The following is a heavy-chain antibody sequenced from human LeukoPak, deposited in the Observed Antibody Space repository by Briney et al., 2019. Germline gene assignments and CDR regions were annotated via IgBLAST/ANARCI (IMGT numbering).Heavy chain of an antibody. D-gene: IGHD3-10*01. CDR1: GFTFSSYA. J-gene: IGHJ5*02. CDR3: AKVTENMVRGVIRWFDP. Sequence: HSGGSLRLSCAASGFTFSSYAMHWVRQAPGKGLEWVAVISYDGSNKYYADSVKGRFTISRDNSKNTLYLQMNSLRAEDTAVYYCAKVTENMVRGVIRWFDPWGQGTLVTVSS. V-gene: IGHV3-30*04. CDR2: ISYDGSNK.